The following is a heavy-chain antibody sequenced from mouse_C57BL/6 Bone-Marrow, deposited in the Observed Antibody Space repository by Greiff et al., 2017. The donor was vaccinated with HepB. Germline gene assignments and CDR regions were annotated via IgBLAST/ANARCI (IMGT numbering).Heavy chain of an antibody. V-gene: IGHV1-50*01. D-gene: IGHD2-1*01. CDR3: ARRGYYGNYGAY. J-gene: IGHJ3*01. CDR2: IDPSDSYT. Sequence: VQLQQPGAELVKPGASVKLSCKASGYTFTSYWMQWIKQRPGQGLEWIGEIDPSDSYTNYNQKFKGKATLTVDTSSSTAYMQLSSLTSEDSAVYFCARRGYYGNYGAYWGQGTLVTVSA. CDR1: GYTFTSYW.